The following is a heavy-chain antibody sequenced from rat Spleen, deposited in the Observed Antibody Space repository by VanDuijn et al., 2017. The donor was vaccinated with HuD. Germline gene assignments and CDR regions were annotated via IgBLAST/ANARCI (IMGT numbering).Heavy chain of an antibody. CDR2: ISTRGGST. Sequence: EVQLVESGGGLVQPGRSMRLSCAASGFTFSSSPMAWVRLAPTKGLEWVATISTRGGSTYYRDSVKGRFTISRDNAKSTLYLEMNSLRSEDTATYYCTTDTFYDGTYYPGGFDYWGQGVMVTVSS. V-gene: IGHV5-46*01. CDR3: TTDTFYDGTYYPGGFDY. CDR1: GFTFSSSP. D-gene: IGHD1-12*02. J-gene: IGHJ2*01.